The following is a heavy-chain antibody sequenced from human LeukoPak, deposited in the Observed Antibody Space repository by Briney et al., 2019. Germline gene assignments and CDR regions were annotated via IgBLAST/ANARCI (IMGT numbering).Heavy chain of an antibody. CDR1: GYTFTSYD. D-gene: IGHD6-19*01. Sequence: ASVRVSCKASGYTFTSYDINRVPAAPEQGLEWMAWINTNSGNTGSAQKFQGRVTMTRNTSISTAYMELSSLRSEDTAVYYCARGGWLVQGLHAFDIWGQGTMVTVSS. CDR2: INTNSGNT. J-gene: IGHJ3*02. CDR3: ARGGWLVQGLHAFDI. V-gene: IGHV1-8*01.